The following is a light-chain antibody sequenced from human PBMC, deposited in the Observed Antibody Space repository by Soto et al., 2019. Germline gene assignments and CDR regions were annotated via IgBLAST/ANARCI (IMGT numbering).Light chain of an antibody. CDR3: GSYAGSYTLV. V-gene: IGLV2-11*01. Sequence: QSALTQPRSVSGSPGQSVTISCTGTSSDVGGYNYVSWYHQHPATAPKLMIYAVTKRHSGVPDRFSGSKSGNTASLTISGLQAEDEADYYCGSYAGSYTLVFGTGTKVTVL. J-gene: IGLJ1*01. CDR2: AVT. CDR1: SSDVGGYNY.